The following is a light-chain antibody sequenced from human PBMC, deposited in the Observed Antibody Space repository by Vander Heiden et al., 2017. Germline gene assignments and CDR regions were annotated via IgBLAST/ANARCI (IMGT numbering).Light chain of an antibody. CDR3: GTWDSSLNAGV. J-gene: IGLJ3*02. CDR1: NSTFGKNF. Sequence: QAVLTQPPSVAAAPGPKSTSTCPGTNSTFGKNFVSGYQQPPGTAPKLLIYDNNKRPSGIPDRFSASKSGASATLDITGLQTGDEADFYCGTWDSSLNAGVFGGGTRLTVL. CDR2: DNN. V-gene: IGLV1-51*01.